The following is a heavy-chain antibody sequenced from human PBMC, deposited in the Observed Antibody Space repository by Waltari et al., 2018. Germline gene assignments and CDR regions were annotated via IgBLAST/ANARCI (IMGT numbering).Heavy chain of an antibody. CDR1: GFIFTSCA. J-gene: IGHJ4*02. Sequence: EVQLLESGGGLVQPGGSLRLSCAASGFIFTSCAMSWVRQAPGKGLEWVSGISGSGGTTYYAASVKGRLTISRDNSNDTVYLQMNSLTAEDTAVYYCAKTQDFDFWSGSYFDHWGQGALVNVFS. CDR2: ISGSGGTT. V-gene: IGHV3-23*01. CDR3: AKTQDFDFWSGSYFDH. D-gene: IGHD3-3*01.